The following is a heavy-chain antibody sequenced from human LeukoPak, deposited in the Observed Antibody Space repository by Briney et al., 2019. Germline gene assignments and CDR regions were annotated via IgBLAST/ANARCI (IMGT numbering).Heavy chain of an antibody. CDR3: ARGVGIAAVGSFYYYMDV. Sequence: ASVTVSCKASGYSFNNYGINWVRQAPGQGLGWMGWINTHSGNTNYAQKFQGRVTMTTDTSTSTAYMELKSLRSDDTAVYYCARGVGIAAVGSFYYYMDVWGKGTTVTVSS. V-gene: IGHV1-18*01. J-gene: IGHJ6*03. CDR1: GYSFNNYG. CDR2: INTHSGNT. D-gene: IGHD6-13*01.